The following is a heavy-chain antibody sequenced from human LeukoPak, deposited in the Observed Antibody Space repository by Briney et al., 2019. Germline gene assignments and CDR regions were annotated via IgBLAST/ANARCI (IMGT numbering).Heavy chain of an antibody. CDR1: GFTFSSYD. CDR3: ARWAQAGSGSYYFYYGMDV. D-gene: IGHD3-10*01. CDR2: IGTAGDT. V-gene: IGHV3-13*01. Sequence: GGSLRLSCAASGFTFSSYDMHWVRQATGKGLEWVSAIGTAGDTYYPGSVKGRFTISRENAKNSLYLQMNSLRAEDTAVYYCARWAQAGSGSYYFYYGMDVWGQGTTVTDSS. J-gene: IGHJ6*02.